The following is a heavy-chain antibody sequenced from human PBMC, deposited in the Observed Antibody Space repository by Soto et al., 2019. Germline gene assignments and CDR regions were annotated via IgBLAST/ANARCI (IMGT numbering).Heavy chain of an antibody. D-gene: IGHD3-16*01. CDR1: GGTFSSYT. V-gene: IGHV1-69*12. Sequence: QVQLVQSGAEVKKPGSSVTVSCKASGGTFSSYTISWVRQAPGQGLEWMGGIIPIFGTANYAQKFQGRVTTTAYESTSTADIEWSSPISVDTAVYYWVIGNHRGLQLWYFDFCGRGTLVTVSS. CDR3: VIGNHRGLQLWYFDF. J-gene: IGHJ2*01. CDR2: IIPIFGTA.